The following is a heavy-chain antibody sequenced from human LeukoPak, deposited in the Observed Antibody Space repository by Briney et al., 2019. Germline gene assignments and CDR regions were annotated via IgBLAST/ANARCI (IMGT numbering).Heavy chain of an antibody. CDR2: TYYRSKWYN. Sequence: SQTLSLTCAISGDSVSSNSAAWNWIRQSPSRGLEWLGRTYYRSKWYNDYAVSVKSRITINPDTSKNQFSLKLSSVTAADTAVYYCASCSSTSCYEYFDYWGQGTLVTVSS. D-gene: IGHD2-2*01. J-gene: IGHJ4*02. CDR1: GDSVSSNSAA. CDR3: ASCSSTSCYEYFDY. V-gene: IGHV6-1*01.